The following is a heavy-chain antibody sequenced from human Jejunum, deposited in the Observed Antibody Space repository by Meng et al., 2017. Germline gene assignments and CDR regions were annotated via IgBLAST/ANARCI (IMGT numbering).Heavy chain of an antibody. V-gene: IGHV4-31*03. Sequence: QVQLQESGPGLVTPSQTLSLPCPVSGDSISSGGHYWSWIRQHPGKGLEWIGYIYYTGSAYYNPSLESRVTLSVDTSNNQFSLRLNSVTAADTAVYYCAREGQLMLGLVDYWGQGTLVTVSS. CDR3: AREGQLMLGLVDY. CDR2: IYYTGSA. D-gene: IGHD2-2*01. J-gene: IGHJ4*02. CDR1: GDSISSGGHY.